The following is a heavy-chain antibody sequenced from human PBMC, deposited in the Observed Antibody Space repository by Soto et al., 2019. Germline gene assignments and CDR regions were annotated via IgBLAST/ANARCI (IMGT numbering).Heavy chain of an antibody. CDR2: INSDGSRT. CDR3: ARGDGGYYDGNGYIGRH. J-gene: IGHJ4*02. V-gene: IGHV3-74*01. CDR1: GFTFSSYW. Sequence: EVQLVESGGGIVQPGGSLRLSCAASGFTFSSYWMHWVRQAPGKGLVWVSRINSDGSRTSYADSAKGRFTISRENAKSTVYLQMDSLRAEDTTVYYCARGDGGYYDGNGYIGRHWGQGTLFTVSS. D-gene: IGHD3-22*01.